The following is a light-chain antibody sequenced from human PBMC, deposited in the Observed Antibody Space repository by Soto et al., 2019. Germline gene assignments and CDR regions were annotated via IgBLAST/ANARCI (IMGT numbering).Light chain of an antibody. Sequence: QAVVTQPASVSGSPGQSITISCTGTSSDVGSYNLVSWYQQHPGKAPKLMIYEVSKRPSGVSNRFSGSKSGNTASLTISGLQAEDEADYYCCSYAGSLNWVFGGGTKVTVL. CDR1: SSDVGSYNL. CDR3: CSYAGSLNWV. CDR2: EVS. V-gene: IGLV2-23*02. J-gene: IGLJ3*02.